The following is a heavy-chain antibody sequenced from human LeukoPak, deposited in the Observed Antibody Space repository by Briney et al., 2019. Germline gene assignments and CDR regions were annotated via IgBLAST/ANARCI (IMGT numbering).Heavy chain of an antibody. D-gene: IGHD3-10*01. V-gene: IGHV1-2*02. J-gene: IGHJ4*02. CDR2: IHPRSGDT. Sequence: AASVKVSCKASGYXFTAFYIHWVRQAPGQGLEWMGWIHPRSGDTRYAQKFQGRVTMARDTSISTVYMDLSSLGSDDTAVYYCARDGEYGTGSYYRGSFDYWGQGTLVTVSS. CDR3: ARDGEYGTGSYYRGSFDY. CDR1: GYXFTAFY.